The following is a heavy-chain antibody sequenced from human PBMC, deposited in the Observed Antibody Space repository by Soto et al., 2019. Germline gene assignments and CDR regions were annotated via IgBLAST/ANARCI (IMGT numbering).Heavy chain of an antibody. D-gene: IGHD3-10*01. V-gene: IGHV3-30*18. CDR1: GFTFSAFG. CDR3: AKDFKISGGHYGSLNYYYGMDV. J-gene: IGHJ6*02. Sequence: QVHLVESGGGVVQPGRSLRLSCEASGFTFSAFGMHWVRQAPGKGLEWVAIISYDGILKYYADSVKGRFTISRDTSKSALYLQMNSLRPEYTAVYYCAKDFKISGGHYGSLNYYYGMDVWGQGPTVTVSS. CDR2: ISYDGILK.